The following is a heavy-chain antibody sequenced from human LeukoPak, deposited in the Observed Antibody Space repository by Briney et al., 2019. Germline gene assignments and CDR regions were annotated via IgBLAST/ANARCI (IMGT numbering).Heavy chain of an antibody. V-gene: IGHV4-30-4*01. CDR1: GGSISSGDYY. J-gene: IGHJ5*02. Sequence: PSETLSLTCTVSGGSISSGDYYWSWTRQPPGKGLEWIGYIYYSGSTYYNPSLKSRVTISVDTSKNQFSLKLSSVTAADTAVYYCARGRVLLWFGELLGDWFDPWGQGTLVTVSS. CDR3: ARGRVLLWFGELLGDWFDP. CDR2: IYYSGST. D-gene: IGHD3-10*01.